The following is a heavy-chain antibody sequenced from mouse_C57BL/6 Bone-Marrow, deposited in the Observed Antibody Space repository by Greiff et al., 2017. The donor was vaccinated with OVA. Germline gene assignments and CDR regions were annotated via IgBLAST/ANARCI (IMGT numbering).Heavy chain of an antibody. CDR2: IYWHGDQ. CDR1: GFSLRPSGMG. D-gene: IGHD1-1*01. J-gene: IGHJ1*03. Sequence: QVTLKVSGPGILQSSQTLSLTCSFSGFSLRPSGMGVSLIRQLSGKGLEWLALIYWHGDQRYNPSLKSWLTISTDTSRNQVFLKITSVDTADTATYYCARRAVNYQGYFDVWGTGTTVTVSS. CDR3: ARRAVNYQGYFDV. V-gene: IGHV8-12*01.